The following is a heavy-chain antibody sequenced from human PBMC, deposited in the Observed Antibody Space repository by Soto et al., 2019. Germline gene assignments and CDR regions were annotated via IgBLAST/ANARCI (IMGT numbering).Heavy chain of an antibody. V-gene: IGHV4-39*01. Sequence: PSETLSLTCTVSGGSISSSSYYWGGIRQPPGKGLEWIGSIYYSGSTYYNPSLKSRVTISVDTSKNQFSLKLSSVTAADTAVYYCATKYYDFWSGYSDVWGQGTTVTVSS. J-gene: IGHJ6*02. D-gene: IGHD3-3*01. CDR1: GGSISSSSYY. CDR2: IYYSGST. CDR3: ATKYYDFWSGYSDV.